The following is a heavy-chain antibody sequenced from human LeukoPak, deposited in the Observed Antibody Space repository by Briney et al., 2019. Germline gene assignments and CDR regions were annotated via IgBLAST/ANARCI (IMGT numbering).Heavy chain of an antibody. Sequence: SETLSLTCTVSGGSISSYYWSWIRQPPGKGLEWIGYIYYSGSTSYNPSLKSRVTISVDTSKNQFSLKLSSVTAADTAVYYCARFRLGSDYYHMDVGGKGTTVTVSS. CDR2: IYYSGST. D-gene: IGHD7-27*01. J-gene: IGHJ6*03. CDR3: ARFRLGSDYYHMDV. CDR1: GGSISSYY. V-gene: IGHV4-59*01.